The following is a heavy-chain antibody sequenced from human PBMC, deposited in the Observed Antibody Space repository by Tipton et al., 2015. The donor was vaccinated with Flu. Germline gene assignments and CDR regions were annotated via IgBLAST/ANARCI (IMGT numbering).Heavy chain of an antibody. Sequence: LRLSCAVSGFSISGDYHWGWFRQPPGMGLEWIGGFHHSGTTYYNPSLESRVTISVDTSKNQFSLKLTSVTAADTAVYYCARRDYSNYVSEPKNWFDPWGQGTLVTVSS. CDR3: ARRDYSNYVSEPKNWFDP. D-gene: IGHD4-11*01. CDR1: GFSISGDYH. CDR2: FHHSGTT. J-gene: IGHJ5*02. V-gene: IGHV4-38-2*01.